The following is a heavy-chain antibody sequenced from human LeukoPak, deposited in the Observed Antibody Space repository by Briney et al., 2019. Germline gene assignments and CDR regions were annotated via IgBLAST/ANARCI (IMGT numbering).Heavy chain of an antibody. V-gene: IGHV3-74*01. Sequence: GGSLRLSCAASGFTFSSYWMHWVRQAPGKGLVWVSRINSDGSSTSYADSVKGRFTISRDNAKNTLYLQMNSLRAEDTAVYYCARRYYDSSGYRFDYWGQGTLVTVSS. CDR3: ARRYYDSSGYRFDY. CDR1: GFTFSSYW. CDR2: INSDGSST. J-gene: IGHJ4*02. D-gene: IGHD3-22*01.